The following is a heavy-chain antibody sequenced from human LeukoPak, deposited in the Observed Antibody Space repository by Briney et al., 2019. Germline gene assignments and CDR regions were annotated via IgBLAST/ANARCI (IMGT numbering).Heavy chain of an antibody. CDR2: ISYDGSNK. J-gene: IGHJ4*02. CDR1: GFTFSSYA. V-gene: IGHV3-30-3*01. D-gene: IGHD3-10*01. Sequence: RSLRLSCAASGFTFSSYAMHWVRQAPGKGLEWVAVISYDGSNKCYADSVKGRFTISRDNAKNSLYLQMNSLRAEDTAVYYCARDRRGYGSGSYYNYWGQGTLVTVSS. CDR3: ARDRRGYGSGSYYNY.